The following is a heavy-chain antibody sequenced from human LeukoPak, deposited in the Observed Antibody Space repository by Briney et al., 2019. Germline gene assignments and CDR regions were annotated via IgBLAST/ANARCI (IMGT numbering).Heavy chain of an antibody. V-gene: IGHV3-23*01. CDR1: GFTFSSYA. CDR3: AKYLVSAARSDYHYYGMDV. CDR2: ISGSGGST. D-gene: IGHD2-2*01. J-gene: IGHJ6*02. Sequence: GGSLRLSCAASGFTFSSYAMSWVRQAPGKGLEWVSAISGSGGSTYYADSVKGRFTISRDNSKNTLYLQMNSLRAEDTAVYYCAKYLVSAARSDYHYYGMDVWGQGTTVSVS.